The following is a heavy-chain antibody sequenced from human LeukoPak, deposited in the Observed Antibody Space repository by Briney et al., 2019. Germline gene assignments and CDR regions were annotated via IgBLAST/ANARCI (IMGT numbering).Heavy chain of an antibody. CDR3: ARARTAMVNSGAFDY. D-gene: IGHD5-18*01. CDR1: GFTFSDYY. CDR2: IKQDGSEK. Sequence: GGSLRLSCAASGFTFSDYYMSWIRQAPGKGLEWVANIKQDGSEKYYVDSVKGRFTISRDNAKNSLYLQMNSLRAEDTAVYYCARARTAMVNSGAFDYWGQGTLVTVSS. J-gene: IGHJ4*02. V-gene: IGHV3-7*01.